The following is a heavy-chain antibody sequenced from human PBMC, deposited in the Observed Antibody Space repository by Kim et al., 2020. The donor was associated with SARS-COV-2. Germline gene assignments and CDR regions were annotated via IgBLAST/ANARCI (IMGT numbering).Heavy chain of an antibody. CDR3: AKEGYSSSWYGGYYFDY. J-gene: IGHJ4*02. D-gene: IGHD6-13*01. V-gene: IGHV3-23*03. Sequence: VKGRFTISRDNSNNTLYLQMNSLRAEDTAVYYCAKEGYSSSWYGGYYFDYWGQGTLVTVSS.